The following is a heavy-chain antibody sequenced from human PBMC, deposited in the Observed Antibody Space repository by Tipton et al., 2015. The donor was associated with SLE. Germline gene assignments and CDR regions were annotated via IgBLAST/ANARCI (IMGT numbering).Heavy chain of an antibody. CDR1: GFTFDDYG. Sequence: GSLRLSCAASGFTFDDYGMSWVRQAPGKGLEWVSGINWNGGSTGYADSVKGRFTISRDNAKNSLYLQMNSLRAEDTALYYCARGRGTPSRGRFGEFFDAFDIWGQGTMVTVSS. D-gene: IGHD3-10*01. CDR3: ARGRGTPSRGRFGEFFDAFDI. V-gene: IGHV3-20*04. CDR2: INWNGGST. J-gene: IGHJ3*02.